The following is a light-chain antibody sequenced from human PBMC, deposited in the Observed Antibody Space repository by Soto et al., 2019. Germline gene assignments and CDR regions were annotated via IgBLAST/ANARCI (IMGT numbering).Light chain of an antibody. CDR1: HNIYSW. J-gene: IGKJ1*01. V-gene: IGKV1-5*01. CDR2: DAS. Sequence: DIQMTQSPSTLSASVGARVTITCRAGHNIYSWLAWYQQKPGKAPRLLIHDASSLESGVPTRFSGSGSGTEFTLTISSLQPDDFATYCCQQYNYYWTFGQGTKVDIK. CDR3: QQYNYYWT.